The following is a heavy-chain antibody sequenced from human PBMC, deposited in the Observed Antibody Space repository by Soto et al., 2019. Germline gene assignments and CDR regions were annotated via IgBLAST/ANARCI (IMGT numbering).Heavy chain of an antibody. Sequence: PSETLSLTCAVSGGSISSCGYYWGWNRQPPGKGLEWSGSIYYSGSTYYTPSLKSRVTISVDTSKNQFSLKLSSVTAADTAVYYCARPYSSSRYYYYYGTAVWGKGTTVTSPQ. CDR2: IYYSGST. J-gene: IGHJ6*04. V-gene: IGHV4-39*01. CDR3: ARPYSSSRYYYYYGTAV. D-gene: IGHD6-6*01. CDR1: GGSISSCGYY.